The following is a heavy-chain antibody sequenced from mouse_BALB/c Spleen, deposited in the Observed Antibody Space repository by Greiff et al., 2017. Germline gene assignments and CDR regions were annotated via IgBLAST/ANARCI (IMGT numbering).Heavy chain of an antibody. CDR1: GFSLTSYG. J-gene: IGHJ4*01. Sequence: VHLVESGPGLVAPSQSLSITCTVSGFSLTSYGVHWVRQPPGKGLEWLGVIWAGGSTNYNSALMSRLSISKDNSKSKVFLKMNSLQTDDTAMYYCARVITTVVATDYAMDYWGQGTSVTVSS. D-gene: IGHD1-1*01. V-gene: IGHV2-9*02. CDR3: ARVITTVVATDYAMDY. CDR2: IWAGGST.